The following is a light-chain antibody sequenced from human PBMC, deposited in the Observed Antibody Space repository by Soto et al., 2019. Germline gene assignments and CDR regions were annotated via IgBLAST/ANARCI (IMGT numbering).Light chain of an antibody. CDR2: HNN. V-gene: IGLV1-44*01. CDR3: AVWDDTLKAVV. Sequence: QSVVTQPPSASGTPGQRVTISCSGSSSNVGSNTVDWYQLLPGTAPKLLIYHNNQWPSGVPDRLSGSKSGTSASLAISGLQSEDEADYYCAVWDDTLKAVVFGGGTKLTVL. J-gene: IGLJ2*01. CDR1: SSNVGSNT.